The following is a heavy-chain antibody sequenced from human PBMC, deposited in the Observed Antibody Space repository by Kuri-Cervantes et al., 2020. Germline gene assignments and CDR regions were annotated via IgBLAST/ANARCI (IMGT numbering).Heavy chain of an antibody. J-gene: IGHJ6*03. V-gene: IGHV3-23*01. CDR1: GFTFNNYA. Sequence: GESLKISCAASGFTFNNYAMSWVRQAPGKGLEWVSAISGNGYDTYYADSVRGRFTISRDTSRNTLYLQMNSLRAEDTAVYYYARDRAWNYYYYYMDVWGKGTTVTVSS. CDR2: ISGNGYDT. CDR3: ARDRAWNYYYYYMDV. D-gene: IGHD1-1*01.